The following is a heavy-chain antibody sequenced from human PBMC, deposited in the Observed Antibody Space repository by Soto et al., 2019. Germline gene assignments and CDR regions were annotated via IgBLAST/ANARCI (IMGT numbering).Heavy chain of an antibody. CDR3: VRDDRWAFDI. CDR1: GFIFRSYA. D-gene: IGHD3-22*01. V-gene: IGHV3-48*01. CDR2: ISVGGGSI. Sequence: ELQLVESGGGLVQPGGSLRVSCAASGFIFRSYAFNWIRQAPGKGLEWVSYISVGGGSIFYADSVKGRFTISRDDGQNSVYLQMNTLRGEDTAVYYCVRDDRWAFDIWGQGKMVTVSS. J-gene: IGHJ3*02.